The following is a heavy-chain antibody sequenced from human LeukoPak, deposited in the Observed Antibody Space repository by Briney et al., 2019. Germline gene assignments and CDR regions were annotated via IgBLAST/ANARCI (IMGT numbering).Heavy chain of an antibody. D-gene: IGHD2-2*01. Sequence: PSETLSLTCTVSGGSISSYYWSWIRQPPGKGLEWIGYIYTSGSTNYNPSLKSRVTISEDTSKNQFSLKLSSVTAADTAVYYCARHAGGLSIDYWGQGTLVTVSS. J-gene: IGHJ4*02. CDR2: IYTSGST. V-gene: IGHV4-4*09. CDR1: GGSISSYY. CDR3: ARHAGGLSIDY.